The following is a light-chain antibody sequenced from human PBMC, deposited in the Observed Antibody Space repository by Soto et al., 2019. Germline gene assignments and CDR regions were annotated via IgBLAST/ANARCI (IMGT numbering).Light chain of an antibody. CDR3: GTWDSSLSVHV. Sequence: QSVLTQPPSVSAAPGQKVTISCSGTSSNIGNNYVSWYQRLPGTAPKLLIYDNNKRPSGIPDRFSGSKSGTSATLGITGLQTGDEADYYCGTWDSSLSVHVFGTGTKVTAL. J-gene: IGLJ1*01. CDR2: DNN. V-gene: IGLV1-51*01. CDR1: SSNIGNNY.